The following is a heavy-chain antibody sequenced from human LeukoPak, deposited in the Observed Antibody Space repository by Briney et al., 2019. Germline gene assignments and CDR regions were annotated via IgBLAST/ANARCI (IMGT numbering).Heavy chain of an antibody. Sequence: SETLSLTCAVSGGSISSNNWWGWVRQPPGKGLEWIGEIYHSGSPNYNPSLKSRVTISVDTSKNQFSLKLSSVTAADTAVYYCARVSEALDAFDIWGQGTMVTVSS. J-gene: IGHJ3*02. CDR3: ARVSEALDAFDI. CDR1: GGSISSNNW. CDR2: IYHSGSP. V-gene: IGHV4-4*02.